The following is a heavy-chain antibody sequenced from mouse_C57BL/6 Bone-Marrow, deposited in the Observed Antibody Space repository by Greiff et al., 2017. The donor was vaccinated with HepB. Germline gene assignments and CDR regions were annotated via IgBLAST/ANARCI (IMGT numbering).Heavy chain of an antibody. CDR3: ARTSYYYGSSYFYYAMDY. Sequence: QVQLQQSGPELVKPGASVKISCKASGYAFSSSWLNWVKQRPGKGLEWIGRIYPGDGDTNYNGKFKGKATLTADKSSSTAYMQLSSLTSEDSAVYFCARTSYYYGSSYFYYAMDYWGQGTSVTVSS. J-gene: IGHJ4*01. CDR2: IYPGDGDT. V-gene: IGHV1-82*01. D-gene: IGHD1-1*01. CDR1: GYAFSSSW.